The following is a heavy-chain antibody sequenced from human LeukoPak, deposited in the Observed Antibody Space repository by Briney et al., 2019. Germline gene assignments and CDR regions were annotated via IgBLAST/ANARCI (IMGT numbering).Heavy chain of an antibody. J-gene: IGHJ4*02. CDR2: INPNSGGT. CDR1: GYTFTGYY. D-gene: IGHD5-24*01. V-gene: IGHV1-2*06. CDR3: ARAGGDGYSNDY. Sequence: GASVKVSCKASGYTFTGYYMHWVRQAPGQGLEWMGRINPNSGGTNYAQKFQGRVTMTRDTSISTAYIELSRLRSADTAVYCCARAGGDGYSNDYWGQGTLVTVSS.